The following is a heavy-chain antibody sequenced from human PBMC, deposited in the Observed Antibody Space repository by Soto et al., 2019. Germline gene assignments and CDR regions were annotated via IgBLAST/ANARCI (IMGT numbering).Heavy chain of an antibody. V-gene: IGHV5-51*01. CDR1: GYSFTSYW. Sequence: SLKISCKSSGYSFTSYWIGWVRQMPGKGLEWMGIIYPGDSDTRYSPSFQGQVTISADKSISTAYLQWSSLKASDTAMYYCARGGPLGARREDWFDPWGQGTLVTVSS. CDR2: IYPGDSDT. CDR3: ARGGPLGARREDWFDP. J-gene: IGHJ5*02. D-gene: IGHD1-26*01.